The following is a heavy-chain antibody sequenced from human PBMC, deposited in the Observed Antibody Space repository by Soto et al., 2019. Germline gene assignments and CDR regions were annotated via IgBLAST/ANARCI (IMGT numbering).Heavy chain of an antibody. CDR2: INSDGSST. Sequence: EVQLVESGGGLVQPGGSLRLSCAASGFTFSSYWMHWVRQAPGKGLVWVSRINSDGSSTSYADSVKGRFTISRDNAKNTLYLQMNSLRAEDTAVYYCARTGYYYYYMDVWGKGTTVTVSS. CDR1: GFTFSSYW. J-gene: IGHJ6*03. V-gene: IGHV3-74*01. D-gene: IGHD1-1*01. CDR3: ARTGYYYYYMDV.